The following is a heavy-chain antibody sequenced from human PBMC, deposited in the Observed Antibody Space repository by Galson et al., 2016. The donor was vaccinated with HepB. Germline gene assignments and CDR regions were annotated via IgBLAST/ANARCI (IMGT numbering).Heavy chain of an antibody. CDR1: GFIFSNYA. D-gene: IGHD3-22*01. J-gene: IGHJ4*02. Sequence: LRLSCAASGFIFSNYAMSWVRQAPGKGLEWVSTITDDGVGTFYADPVEGRFTISRDNSKNTLFLQMNRLSAEDTALYYGAKDRGGVFSAYHFDSWGQGALVPVSS. CDR2: ITDDGVGT. V-gene: IGHV3-23*01. CDR3: AKDRGGVFSAYHFDS.